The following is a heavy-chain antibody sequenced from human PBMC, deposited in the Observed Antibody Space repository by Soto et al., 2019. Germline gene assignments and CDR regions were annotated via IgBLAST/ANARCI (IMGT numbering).Heavy chain of an antibody. V-gene: IGHV3-21*01. J-gene: IGHJ4*02. Sequence: GGSLRLSCAASGFTFSSYSMNWVRQAPGKGLEWVSSISSSSSYIYYADSVKGRFTISRDNAKNSLYLQMNSLRAEDTAVYYCARVWARYYDSSGPAGYWGQGTLVTVSS. D-gene: IGHD3-22*01. CDR2: ISSSSSYI. CDR3: ARVWARYYDSSGPAGY. CDR1: GFTFSSYS.